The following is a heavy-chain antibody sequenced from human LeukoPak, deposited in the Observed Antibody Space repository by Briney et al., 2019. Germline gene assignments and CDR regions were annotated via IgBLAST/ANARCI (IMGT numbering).Heavy chain of an antibody. CDR2: ISTNGGGT. V-gene: IGHV3-64*01. CDR3: ARYCSGVSCYSGYDY. Sequence: QPGGSLRLSCAASGFTFSTYAMHWVRQTPGKGLEYVSAISTNGGGTYYANSVKGRFTISRDNSKNTLYLRMGSLRAEDMAVYYCARYCSGVSCYSGYDYWGQGTLVTVSS. J-gene: IGHJ4*02. CDR1: GFTFSTYA. D-gene: IGHD2-15*01.